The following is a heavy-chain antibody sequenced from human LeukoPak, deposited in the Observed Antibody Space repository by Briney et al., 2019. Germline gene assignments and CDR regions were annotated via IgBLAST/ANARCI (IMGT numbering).Heavy chain of an antibody. CDR3: ARGGTGTMIVVIQFYYYYGMDV. D-gene: IGHD3-22*01. CDR1: GGTFSSYA. J-gene: IGHJ6*02. CDR2: IIPIFGTA. V-gene: IGHV1-69*13. Sequence: SVKVSCKASGGTFSSYAISWVRQAPGQGLEWMGGIIPIFGTASYAQKFQGRVTITADESTSTAYMELSSLRSEDTAVYYCARGGTGTMIVVIQFYYYYGMDVWGQGTTVTVSS.